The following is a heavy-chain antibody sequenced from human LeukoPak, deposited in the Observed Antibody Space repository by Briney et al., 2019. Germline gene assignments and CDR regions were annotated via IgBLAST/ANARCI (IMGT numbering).Heavy chain of an antibody. CDR1: GGSFSGYF. Sequence: SETLSLTSTVYGGSFSGYFWTWIRQPPGKGLEWIGEINHSGSTNYNPSLKSRVTISVDTSKNQFSLKLSSVTAADTAFYYCARYVVPGRTLDYWGQGTLVTVSS. CDR2: INHSGST. J-gene: IGHJ4*02. V-gene: IGHV4-34*01. D-gene: IGHD6-6*01. CDR3: ARYVVPGRTLDY.